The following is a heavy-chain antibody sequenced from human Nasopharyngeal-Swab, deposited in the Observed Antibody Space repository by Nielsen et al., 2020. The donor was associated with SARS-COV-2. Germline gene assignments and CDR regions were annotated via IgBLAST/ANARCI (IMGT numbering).Heavy chain of an antibody. Sequence: SETLSLTCTVSGGSISSSSYYWGWIRQPPGKGLEWIGSIYYSGSTYYNPSLKSRVTISVDTSKNQFPLKLGSVTAADTAVYYCARLAGTNWFDPWGQGTLVTVSS. V-gene: IGHV4-39*01. CDR2: IYYSGST. D-gene: IGHD6-13*01. J-gene: IGHJ5*02. CDR3: ARLAGTNWFDP. CDR1: GGSISSSSYY.